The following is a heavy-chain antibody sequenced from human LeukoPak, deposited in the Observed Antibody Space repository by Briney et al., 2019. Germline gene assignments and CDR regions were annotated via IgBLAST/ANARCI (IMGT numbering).Heavy chain of an antibody. V-gene: IGHV1-69*05. J-gene: IGHJ4*02. CDR2: IIPIFGTA. D-gene: IGHD2-2*02. CDR1: GGTFSSYA. CDR3: ARGSPPPYQLLYGPFDY. Sequence: ASVKVSCKASGGTFSSYAISWVRQAPGQGLEWMGGIIPIFGTANYAQKFQGRVTITTDESTSTAYMELSSLRSEDTAVYYCARGSPPPYQLLYGPFDYWGQGTLVTVSS.